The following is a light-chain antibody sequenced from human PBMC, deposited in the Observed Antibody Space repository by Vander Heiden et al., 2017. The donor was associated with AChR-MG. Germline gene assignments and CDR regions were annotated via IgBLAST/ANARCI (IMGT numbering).Light chain of an antibody. Sequence: DIVVNQSPLSLRVTPGEPASISCRSSQSLLHTNGYNYLDWYLQKPGQPPQLLIYLGSNRASGVPDRFSGSGSGTDFTLKISRVEAEDVGIYYCMQPLQTPLAFGQGTKVEIK. CDR3: MQPLQTPLA. CDR2: LGS. V-gene: IGKV2-28*01. CDR1: QSLLHTNGYNY. J-gene: IGKJ1*01.